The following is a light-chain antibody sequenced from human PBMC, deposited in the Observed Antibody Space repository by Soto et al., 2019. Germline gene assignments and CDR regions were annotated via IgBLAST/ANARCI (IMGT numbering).Light chain of an antibody. J-gene: IGKJ4*01. Sequence: IQRPRSRPTISAAVEDRVTITCRASQTIRSWLAWYQQKPGTAPKFLIYDASTLESGVPSRFSGSGSGTEFTLTISSLQPDDFATYYCQQYDSYPLTFGGGTKVDIK. V-gene: IGKV1-5*01. CDR3: QQYDSYPLT. CDR1: QTIRSW. CDR2: DAS.